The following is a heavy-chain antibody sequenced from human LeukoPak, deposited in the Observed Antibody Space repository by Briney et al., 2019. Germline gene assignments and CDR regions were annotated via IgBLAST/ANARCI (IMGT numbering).Heavy chain of an antibody. V-gene: IGHV3-53*01. CDR3: ARGRRDGYRDYFDY. CDR1: GFTFSSNY. Sequence: PGGSLRLSCAASGFTFSSNYMSWVRQAPGKGLEWVSVIYSGGSIYYADSVKGRFTISRDNSKNTLYLQMNSLRAEDTAVYYCARGRRDGYRDYFDYWGQGTLVTVSS. CDR2: IYSGGSI. D-gene: IGHD5-24*01. J-gene: IGHJ4*02.